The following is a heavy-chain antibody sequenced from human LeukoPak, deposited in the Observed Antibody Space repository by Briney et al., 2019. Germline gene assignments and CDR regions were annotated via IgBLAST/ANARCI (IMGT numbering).Heavy chain of an antibody. CDR2: IIPILGIA. V-gene: IGHV1-69*04. D-gene: IGHD6-19*01. Sequence: SVKVSCKASGYTFTSYDINWVRQAPGQGLEWMGRIIPILGIANYAQKFQGRVTITADNSTSTAYMELSSLRSEDTAVYYCEVAGTHFDYWGQGTLVTVSS. CDR1: GYTFTSYD. CDR3: EVAGTHFDY. J-gene: IGHJ4*02.